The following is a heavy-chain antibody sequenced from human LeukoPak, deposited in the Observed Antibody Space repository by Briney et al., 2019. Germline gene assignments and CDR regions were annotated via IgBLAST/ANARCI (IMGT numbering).Heavy chain of an antibody. Sequence: ASVKVSCKASGYTFTSYYMHWVGQAPGQGLEGRGIINLRGGSTSYAQKFQGRVTMTRDTSTSTVYMELSSLRSDDTAVYYCARGRSYLLRYFDWPPFDIWGQGTMVTVSS. D-gene: IGHD3-9*01. CDR3: ARGRSYLLRYFDWPPFDI. CDR2: INLRGGST. J-gene: IGHJ3*02. CDR1: GYTFTSYY. V-gene: IGHV1-46*01.